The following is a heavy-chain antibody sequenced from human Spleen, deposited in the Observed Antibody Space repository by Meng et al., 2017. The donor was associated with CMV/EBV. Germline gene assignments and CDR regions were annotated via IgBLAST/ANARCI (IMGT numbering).Heavy chain of an antibody. D-gene: IGHD3-3*01. CDR2: MYYSGSS. J-gene: IGHJ3*02. CDR3: ARGRYDFWSGYYSDAFDI. Sequence: SETLSLTCTVSGGSISSGDSYWGWIRQPPGKGLEWIGTMYYSGSSYYNPSLSSRVTISVDTSKNQFSLKLSSVTAADTAVYYCARGRYDFWSGYYSDAFDIWGQGTMVTVSS. V-gene: IGHV4-39*07. CDR1: GGSISSGDSY.